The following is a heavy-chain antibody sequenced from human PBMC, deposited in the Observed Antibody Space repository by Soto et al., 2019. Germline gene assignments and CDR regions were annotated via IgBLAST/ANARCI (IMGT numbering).Heavy chain of an antibody. CDR3: ANTYGNAWYTY. V-gene: IGHV4-34*01. CDR1: GGSFSGYY. CDR2: INHSGST. D-gene: IGHD6-13*01. Sequence: SETLSLTCAVYGGSFSGYYWSWIRQPPGKGLEWIGEINHSGSTNYNQSLKSRVSISVDTSKNQFSLKRTSVTVADTAVYYCANTYGNAWYTYWGQGTQVTVSS. J-gene: IGHJ4*02.